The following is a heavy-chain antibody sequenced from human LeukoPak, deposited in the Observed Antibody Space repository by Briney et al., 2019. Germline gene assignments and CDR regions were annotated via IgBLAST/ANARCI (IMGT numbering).Heavy chain of an antibody. J-gene: IGHJ4*02. CDR1: GFTFSSYA. V-gene: IGHV3-30-3*01. Sequence: GGSLRLSCAASGFTFSSYAMHWVRQAPGKGLEWVAVISYDGSNKYHADSVKGRFTISRDNSKNTLYLQMNSLRAEDTAVYYCARWYYDSSGYYYFDYWGQGTLVTVSS. D-gene: IGHD3-22*01. CDR2: ISYDGSNK. CDR3: ARWYYDSSGYYYFDY.